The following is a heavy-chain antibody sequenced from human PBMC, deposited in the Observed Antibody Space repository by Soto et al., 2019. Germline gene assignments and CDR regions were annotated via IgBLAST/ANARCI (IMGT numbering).Heavy chain of an antibody. J-gene: IGHJ5*02. CDR2: IYPDDSST. D-gene: IGHD2-2*02. CDR1: GYTFTNYW. CDR3: ARQYCTSINCYTKVGWLDP. V-gene: IGHV5-51*01. Sequence: PGESLKISCKGSGYTFTNYWIGWVRQMPGKGLGWMGIIYPDDSSTRYSPSFQGQVTISADKSISTAYLQWSSLEASDTATYYCARQYCTSINCYTKVGWLDPWGQGTLVTVSS.